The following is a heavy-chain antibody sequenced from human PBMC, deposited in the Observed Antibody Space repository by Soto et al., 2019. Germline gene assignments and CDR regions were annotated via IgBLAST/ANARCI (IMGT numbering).Heavy chain of an antibody. V-gene: IGHV2-5*05. J-gene: IGHJ5*02. CDR1: GFSLTTRGVG. D-gene: IGHD3-16*01. CDR2: IYWDDDK. CDR3: AHIPNYYQYDGFDP. Sequence: QITLKESGPTLVKPTQTLTLTCTFSGFSLTTRGVGVGWIRQPPGKALECLALIYWDDDKRYGPSLKSRLSSDKDTSKHQVVLTMTNVDPVDTAKYYCAHIPNYYQYDGFDPWGQGTLVSVSS.